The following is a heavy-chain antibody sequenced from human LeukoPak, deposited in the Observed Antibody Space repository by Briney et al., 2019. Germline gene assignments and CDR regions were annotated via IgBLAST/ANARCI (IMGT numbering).Heavy chain of an antibody. D-gene: IGHD6-19*01. V-gene: IGHV4-34*01. CDR3: ARARYSSGWYEFDY. J-gene: IGHJ4*02. CDR1: GGSFSGYY. Sequence: SETLSLTCAVYGGSFSGYYWSWIRQPPGKGLEWIGEINHSGSTNYNPSLKGRVTISVDKSKNQFSLKLSSVTAADTAVYYCARARYSSGWYEFDYWGQGTLVTVSS. CDR2: INHSGST.